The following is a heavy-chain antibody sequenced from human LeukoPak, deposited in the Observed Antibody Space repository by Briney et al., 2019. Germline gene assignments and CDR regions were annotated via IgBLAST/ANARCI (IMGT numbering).Heavy chain of an antibody. CDR1: GGTFSSYA. Sequence: GASVKVSCKASGGTFSSYAISWVRQATGQGLEWMGGIIPIFGTANYAQKFQGRVTITADESTSTAYMELSSLRSEDTAVYYCARTVMVFGELSPRNYYYYMDVWGKGTTVTVSS. CDR3: ARTVMVFGELSPRNYYYYMDV. V-gene: IGHV1-69*13. CDR2: IIPIFGTA. J-gene: IGHJ6*03. D-gene: IGHD3-10*01.